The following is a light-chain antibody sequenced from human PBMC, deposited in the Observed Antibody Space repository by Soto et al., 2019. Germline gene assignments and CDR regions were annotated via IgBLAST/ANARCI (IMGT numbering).Light chain of an antibody. Sequence: QSALTQPPSASGSPGQSVTISCTGTSSDVGGYNYVSWYQQHPGAAPKLMIYEVVKRPSGVPDRFSGSKSGNTASLTVSGRQAEDEADYYCSSYGGDNNVVFGGGTKVTVL. J-gene: IGLJ2*01. CDR2: EVV. CDR3: SSYGGDNNVV. V-gene: IGLV2-8*01. CDR1: SSDVGGYNY.